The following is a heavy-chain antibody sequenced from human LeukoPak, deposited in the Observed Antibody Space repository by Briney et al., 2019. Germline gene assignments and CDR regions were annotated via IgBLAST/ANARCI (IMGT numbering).Heavy chain of an antibody. D-gene: IGHD6-19*01. CDR3: ARGRHTYSSGWYDHYDYMDV. Sequence: PGGSLRLSCAASGFTFSSYDIHWVRQATGKGLEWVSGIRTAGEIYYPGSVKGRFTISRENTKNSLYLQMNSPRAGDTAVYYWARGRHTYSSGWYDHYDYMDVWGKGTTVTVSS. CDR2: IRTAGEI. CDR1: GFTFSSYD. J-gene: IGHJ6*03. V-gene: IGHV3-13*01.